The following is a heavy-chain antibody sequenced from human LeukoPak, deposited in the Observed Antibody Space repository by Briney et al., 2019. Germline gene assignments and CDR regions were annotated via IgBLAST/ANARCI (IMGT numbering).Heavy chain of an antibody. V-gene: IGHV4-31*03. D-gene: IGHD5-18*01. Sequence: SETLSLTCTISGGSISSGGYSWSWIRQHPGKGLEWIGYIYYSGSTYYNPSLKSRVTISVDTSKNQFSLKLSSVTAADTAVYYCARAGGTQLWLRGTLDYWGQGTLVTVSS. CDR2: IYYSGST. CDR1: GGSISSGGYS. J-gene: IGHJ4*02. CDR3: ARAGGTQLWLRGTLDY.